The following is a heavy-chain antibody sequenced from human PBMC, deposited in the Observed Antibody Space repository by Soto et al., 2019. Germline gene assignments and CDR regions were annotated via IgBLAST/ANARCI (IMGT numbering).Heavy chain of an antibody. CDR1: CGSISSYY. CDR3: ARGPEDWFDP. J-gene: IGHJ5*02. V-gene: IGHV4-59*01. CDR2: IYYSGST. Sequence: SETLSLTCTVSCGSISSYYWSWIRQPPGKGLEWIGYIYYSGSTNYNPSLKSRVTISVDTSKNQFSLKLSSVTAADTAVYYCARGPEDWFDPWGQGTLVTVSS.